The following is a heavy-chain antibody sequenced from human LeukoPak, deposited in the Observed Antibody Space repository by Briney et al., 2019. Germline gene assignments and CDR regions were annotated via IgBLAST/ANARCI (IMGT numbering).Heavy chain of an antibody. J-gene: IGHJ4*02. CDR3: ATYIGYPVDY. Sequence: SGGSLRLSCAASGFTFSSYWMHWVRQAPGKGLVWVSRIRYDERITNYADSVKGRFTISRDNGKNTLYLQMNSLRAEDTAVYYCATYIGYPVDYWGQGTLVTVSS. CDR1: GFTFSSYW. CDR2: IRYDERIT. V-gene: IGHV3-74*01. D-gene: IGHD1-1*01.